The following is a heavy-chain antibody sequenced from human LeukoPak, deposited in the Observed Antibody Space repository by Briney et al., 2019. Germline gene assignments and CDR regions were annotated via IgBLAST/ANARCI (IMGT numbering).Heavy chain of an antibody. V-gene: IGHV4-34*01. D-gene: IGHD2-15*01. CDR1: GGSFSGYY. Sequence: PSETLSLTCAVYGGSFSGYYWSWIRQPPGKGLEWIGEINHSGSTNYNPSLKSRVTISVDTSKNQFSLKLSSVTAADTAVYYCARQLSVVAATRLHWFDPWGQGTLVTVSS. CDR3: ARQLSVVAATRLHWFDP. J-gene: IGHJ5*02. CDR2: INHSGST.